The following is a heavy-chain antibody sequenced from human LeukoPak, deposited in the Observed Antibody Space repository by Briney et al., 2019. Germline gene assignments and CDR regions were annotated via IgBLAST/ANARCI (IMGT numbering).Heavy chain of an antibody. V-gene: IGHV4-59*01. J-gene: IGHJ3*02. CDR3: ARATYYYDSSGYYIDALDI. CDR1: GGSLSGYY. Sequence: PSETLSLTCTLSGGSLSGYYWSWLRQSPGRGLEGIGYIYYSGSTNYNPSLKSRTTISVDTPKNQFSLKLRSVTAADTAVYYCARATYYYDSSGYYIDALDIWGQGTMVTVSS. CDR2: IYYSGST. D-gene: IGHD3-22*01.